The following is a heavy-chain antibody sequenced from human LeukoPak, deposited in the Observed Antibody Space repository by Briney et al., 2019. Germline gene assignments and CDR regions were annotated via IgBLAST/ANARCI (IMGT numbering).Heavy chain of an antibody. Sequence: GGSLRLSCTASGFTFSSYSLNWVRQAPGKGLEWVSAISGSDDSTYYADSVKGRFTISRDNSKNTLYLQMNSLRAEDTAVYYCAKHYTYDSSGYYGDDAFDIWGQGTMVTVSS. D-gene: IGHD3-22*01. V-gene: IGHV3-23*01. CDR2: ISGSDDST. CDR1: GFTFSSYS. CDR3: AKHYTYDSSGYYGDDAFDI. J-gene: IGHJ3*02.